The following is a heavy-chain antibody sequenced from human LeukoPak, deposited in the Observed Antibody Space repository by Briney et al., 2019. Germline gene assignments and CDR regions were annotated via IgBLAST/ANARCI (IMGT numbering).Heavy chain of an antibody. V-gene: IGHV3-23*01. J-gene: IGHJ6*03. CDR2: ISGSGGST. CDR1: GFTFSSYA. CDR3: AKLPTVTTTYYYMDV. Sequence: GGSLRLSCAASGFTFSSYAMSWVRQAPGKGLEWVSAISGSGGSTYYADSVTGRFTISRDNSKNTLCLQMNSLRAEDTAVYYCAKLPTVTTTYYYMDVWGKGTTVTVSS. D-gene: IGHD4-17*01.